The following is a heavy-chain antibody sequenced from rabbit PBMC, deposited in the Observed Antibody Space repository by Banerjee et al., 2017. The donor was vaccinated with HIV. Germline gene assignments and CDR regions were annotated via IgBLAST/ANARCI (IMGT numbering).Heavy chain of an antibody. CDR3: ARDEYNNVSGYDL. CDR1: GFDLSSDYD. V-gene: IGHV1S45*01. D-gene: IGHD1-1*01. Sequence: QEQLEESGGGLVKPEGSLTLTCKASGFDLSSDYDMCWVRQAPGKGLEWIACIYNGDGSTYYASWVNGRFSISKTSSTTVTLQMTSLTAADTATYFCARDEYNNVSGYDLWGPGTLVTVS. CDR2: IYNGDGST. J-gene: IGHJ6*01.